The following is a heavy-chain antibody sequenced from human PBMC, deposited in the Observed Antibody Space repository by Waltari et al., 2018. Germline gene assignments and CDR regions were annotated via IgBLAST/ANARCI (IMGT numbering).Heavy chain of an antibody. CDR1: GDTLTSSH. D-gene: IGHD1-26*01. CDR3: ARVRTKPGRRYDY. V-gene: IGHV1-8*01. CDR2: MNPKNGNT. Sequence: VQLVQSGAEVRKPGASVRVSCQASGDTLTSSHTNWVRQAPGQGLGWVAWMNPKNGNTGFAQKFQGRLTMTSDTSTNTAYMDLSSLTSADTAMYYCARVRTKPGRRYDYWGQGTLVTVTS. J-gene: IGHJ4*02.